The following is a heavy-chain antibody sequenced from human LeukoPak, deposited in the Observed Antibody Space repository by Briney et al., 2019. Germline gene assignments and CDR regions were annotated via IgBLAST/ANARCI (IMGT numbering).Heavy chain of an antibody. V-gene: IGHV3-48*03. CDR1: GFTFSSYE. CDR2: ISSSGSTI. D-gene: IGHD3-10*01. CDR3: AKVRLNSYGSGNSIDF. J-gene: IGHJ4*02. Sequence: GGSLRLSCAASGFTFSSYEMNWVRQAPGKGLEWVSYISSSGSTIYYADSVKGRFTISRDNAKNSLYLQMNSLRAEDTAVYYCAKVRLNSYGSGNSIDFWGQGTLVTVSS.